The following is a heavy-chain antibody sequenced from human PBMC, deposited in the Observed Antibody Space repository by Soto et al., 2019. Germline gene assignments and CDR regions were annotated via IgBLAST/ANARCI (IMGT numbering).Heavy chain of an antibody. CDR2: ISAYNGNT. Sequence: ASVKVFCKASSYTFTNYGITWVRQAPGQGLEWMGWISAYNGNTNYAQKLQGRVTMTTDTSTSTAYMELRSLRSDDTGRYYCAKEMVAAAYVEKYPFDLWGQGTLVTVSS. J-gene: IGHJ4*02. CDR3: AKEMVAAAYVEKYPFDL. CDR1: SYTFTNYG. V-gene: IGHV1-18*01. D-gene: IGHD2-15*01.